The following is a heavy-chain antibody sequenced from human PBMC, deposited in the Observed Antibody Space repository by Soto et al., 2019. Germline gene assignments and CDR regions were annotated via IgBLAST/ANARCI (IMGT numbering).Heavy chain of an antibody. CDR3: ARAPKYHYDSSGYPSLAY. CDR2: ISAYNGNT. Sequence: QVQLVQSGAEVKKPGASVKVSCKASGYTFTSYGISWVRQAPGQGLEWMGWISAYNGNTNYAQELQGRVTMTTDTSTSTAYVELRSLRSDDTAVYYCARAPKYHYDSSGYPSLAYWGEGTLVTVSS. V-gene: IGHV1-18*01. D-gene: IGHD3-22*01. J-gene: IGHJ4*02. CDR1: GYTFTSYG.